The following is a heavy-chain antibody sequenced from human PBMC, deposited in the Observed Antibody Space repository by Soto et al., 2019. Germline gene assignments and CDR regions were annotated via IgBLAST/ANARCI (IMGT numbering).Heavy chain of an antibody. CDR2: ISAYNGNT. CDR3: ARVKFSEVVAATDYYYGMDV. Sequence: GASVKVSCKASGYTFTSYGISWVRQAPGQGLEWMGWISAYNGNTNYAQKLQGRVTMTTDTSTSTAYMELRSLRSDDTAVYYCARVKFSEVVAATDYYYGMDVWGQGTTVTVSS. V-gene: IGHV1-18*04. J-gene: IGHJ6*02. CDR1: GYTFTSYG. D-gene: IGHD2-15*01.